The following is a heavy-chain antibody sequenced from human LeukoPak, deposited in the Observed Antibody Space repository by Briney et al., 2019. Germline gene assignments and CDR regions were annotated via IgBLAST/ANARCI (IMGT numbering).Heavy chain of an antibody. CDR1: GFTFNNFA. CDR2: MTGPADTT. V-gene: IGHV3-23*01. J-gene: IGHJ5*02. Sequence: GGSLRLSCAASGFTFNNFAMSWVRQAPGKGPEWLSAMTGPADTTYYAESVKGRFTISRDYSKSMVYLQMNSRRDEKTAIYYFEKGAAIETWGQGTLVTVSS. D-gene: IGHD5-24*01. CDR3: EKGAAIET.